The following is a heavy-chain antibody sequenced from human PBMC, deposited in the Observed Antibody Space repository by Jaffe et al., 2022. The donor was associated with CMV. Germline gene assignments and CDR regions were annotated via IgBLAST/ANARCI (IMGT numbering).Heavy chain of an antibody. J-gene: IGHJ3*01. CDR2: ISSGGESF. CDR3: ARSDWGYFDAFDV. V-gene: IGHV3-48*03. CDR1: GPTFSHYE. D-gene: IGHD2-21*01. Sequence: EVQLVESGGGLVQPGGSLRLSCAASGPTFSHYEMNWIRQAPGKALEWIAYISSGGESFYYADSVKGRFTISRDNTNDLLHLQMNSLRAEDTAVYYCARSDWGYFDAFDVWGQGTTVTVSS.